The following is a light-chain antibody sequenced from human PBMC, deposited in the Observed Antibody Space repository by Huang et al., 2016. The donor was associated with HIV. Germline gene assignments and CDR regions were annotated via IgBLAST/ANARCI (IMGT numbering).Light chain of an antibody. CDR1: QSISTW. Sequence: DIQMTQSPSTLSASIGDRVTITCRASQSISTWLAWYRQKAGKAPELLISQASSLQNGVPSRVSGSGSGTQFTLTIRTLQPDDFATYYCQQCYASSYTFGQGTKLAIK. J-gene: IGKJ2*01. CDR3: QQCYASSYT. V-gene: IGKV1-5*03. CDR2: QAS.